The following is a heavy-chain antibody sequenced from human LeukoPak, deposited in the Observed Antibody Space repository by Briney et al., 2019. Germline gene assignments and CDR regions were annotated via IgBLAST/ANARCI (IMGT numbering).Heavy chain of an antibody. Sequence: LETLSLTCTVSGGSISGYYWSWIRQPSGKGLEWIGRIYTSGSTNYNPSLKSRVTMSVDTPKNQFSLKVSSVTAADTAVYYCARGTEYSSYWFDPWGQGTLVTVSS. J-gene: IGHJ5*02. CDR3: ARGTEYSSYWFDP. D-gene: IGHD6-6*01. CDR2: IYTSGST. CDR1: GGSISGYY. V-gene: IGHV4-4*07.